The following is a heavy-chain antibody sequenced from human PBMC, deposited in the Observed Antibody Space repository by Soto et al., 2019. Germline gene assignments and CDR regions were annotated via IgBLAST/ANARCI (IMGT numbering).Heavy chain of an antibody. CDR1: GFTFNSYA. V-gene: IGHV3-23*01. CDR3: AKGLGHSTSWPNDY. D-gene: IGHD6-13*01. CDR2: LSGAGGST. J-gene: IGHJ4*02. Sequence: EVQLLESGGGLVQPGGSLRLSCAVSGFTFNSYAMSWVRQAPGKGLEWVSALSGAGGSTYYADSVKGRFTISRDNAKNTLYLQMNSLRAEDTAVYYCAKGLGHSTSWPNDYWGQGTLVTVSS.